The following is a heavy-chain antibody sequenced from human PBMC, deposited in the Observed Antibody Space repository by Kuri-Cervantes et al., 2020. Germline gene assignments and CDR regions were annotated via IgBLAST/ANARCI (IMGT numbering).Heavy chain of an antibody. CDR1: GGSISSYY. D-gene: IGHD6-6*01. CDR3: ARVREYSGFDY. V-gene: IGHV4-4*07. CDR2: IYTSGST. Sequence: SEILSLTCTVSGGSISSYYWSWIRQPAGKGLEWIGRIYTSGSTNYNPSLKSRVTISVDKSKNQFSLKLSSVTAADTAVYYCARVREYSGFDYWGQGTLVTVSS. J-gene: IGHJ4*02.